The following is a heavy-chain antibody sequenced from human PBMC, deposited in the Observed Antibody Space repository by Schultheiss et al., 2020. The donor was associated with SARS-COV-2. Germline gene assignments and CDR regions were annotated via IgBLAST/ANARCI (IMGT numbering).Heavy chain of an antibody. V-gene: IGHV3-48*03. CDR3: ARGPSVAGTRDDAFDI. J-gene: IGHJ3*02. D-gene: IGHD6-19*01. Sequence: GESLKISCAASGFTFSSYEMNWVRQAPGKGLEWVSYISSSGSTIYYADSVKGRFTISRDNAKNSLYLQMNSLRAEDTAVYYCARGPSVAGTRDDAFDIWGQGTMVTVSS. CDR2: ISSSGSTI. CDR1: GFTFSSYE.